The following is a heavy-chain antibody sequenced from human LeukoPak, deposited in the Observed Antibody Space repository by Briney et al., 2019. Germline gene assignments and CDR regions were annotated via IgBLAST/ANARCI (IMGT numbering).Heavy chain of an antibody. CDR2: INPNSGGT. V-gene: IGHV1-2*02. D-gene: IGHD3-22*01. CDR3: ARATGGYYDYFDY. CDR1: GYAFTGYY. J-gene: IGHJ4*02. Sequence: ASVKVSCKASGYAFTGYYMHWVRQPPGQGLEWMGWINPNSGGTNYAQKFQGRVTMTRDTSISTAYMELSRLTSDDTAVYYCARATGGYYDYFDYWGQGTLVTVSS.